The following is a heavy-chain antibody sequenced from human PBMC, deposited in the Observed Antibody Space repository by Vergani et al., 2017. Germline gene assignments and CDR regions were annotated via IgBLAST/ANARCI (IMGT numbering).Heavy chain of an antibody. CDR1: GGSISSSSYY. CDR2: IYSSGIT. CDR3: ARDGGEYDKDALDV. V-gene: IGHV4-61*02. Sequence: QVQLQESGPGLVKPSQTLSLTCTVSGGSISSSSYYWNWIRQPAGKGLEWIGRIYSSGITNYNPSLKSRVTISIDTSKNQFSLKLNSVTAADTAVYYCARDGGEYDKDALDVWGQGTKVTVTS. J-gene: IGHJ3*01. D-gene: IGHD2-21*01.